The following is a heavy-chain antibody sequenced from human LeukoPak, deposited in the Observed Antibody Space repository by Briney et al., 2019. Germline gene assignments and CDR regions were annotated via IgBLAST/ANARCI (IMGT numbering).Heavy chain of an antibody. D-gene: IGHD2-2*01. Sequence: SETLSLTCAVYGGSFSGYYWSWIRQPPGKGLEWIGEINHSGSTNYNPSLKSRVTISVDTSKNQFSLRLSSVTAADTAVYYCARQYCSSTSCYFDYWGQGTLVTVSS. CDR2: INHSGST. CDR1: GGSFSGYY. CDR3: ARQYCSSTSCYFDY. V-gene: IGHV4-34*01. J-gene: IGHJ4*02.